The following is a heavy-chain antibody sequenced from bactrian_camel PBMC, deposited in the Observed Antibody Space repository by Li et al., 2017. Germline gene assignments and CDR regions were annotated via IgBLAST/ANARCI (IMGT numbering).Heavy chain of an antibody. V-gene: IGHV3S1*01. Sequence: HVQLVESGGGSVQAGGSLSLSCAASGFTFSRYGMDWVRQAPGKGLEWVSAITPDGGNTFYADSLKGRFTISRDNARNTVYLQLNSLKTEDMAMYYCAKAMSSLWDYDFWGQGTQVTVS. J-gene: IGHJ4*01. CDR3: AKAMSSLWDYDF. CDR2: ITPDGGNT. CDR1: GFTFSRYG. D-gene: IGHD3*01.